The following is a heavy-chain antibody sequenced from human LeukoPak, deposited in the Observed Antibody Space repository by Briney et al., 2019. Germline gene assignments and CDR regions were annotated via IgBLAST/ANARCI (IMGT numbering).Heavy chain of an antibody. CDR2: IYSSGST. D-gene: IGHD7-27*01. CDR3: ARRPTGDPKFDY. Sequence: SETLSLTCSVSGGSISNYFWTWIRQPPGKGLEWIGYIYSSGSTYYNPSLKSRVTISVDTSKNRFSLKLSTVAAADTAVYYCARRPTGDPKFDYWGQGTLVTVSS. V-gene: IGHV4-59*08. CDR1: GGSISNYF. J-gene: IGHJ4*02.